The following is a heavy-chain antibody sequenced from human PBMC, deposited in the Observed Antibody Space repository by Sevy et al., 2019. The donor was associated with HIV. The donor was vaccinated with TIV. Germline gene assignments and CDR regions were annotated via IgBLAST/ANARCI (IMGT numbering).Heavy chain of an antibody. CDR2: ISSSSSTI. Sequence: GGSLRLSCAASGFTFSSYSMNWVRQAPGKGLEWVSYISSSSSTIYYADSVKGRFTISRDNAKNSLYLQMNSLRDEDTAVYYCARSRVVAYCGGDCYSDAFDIRGQGTMVTVSS. CDR1: GFTFSSYS. D-gene: IGHD2-21*02. V-gene: IGHV3-48*02. J-gene: IGHJ3*02. CDR3: ARSRVVAYCGGDCYSDAFDI.